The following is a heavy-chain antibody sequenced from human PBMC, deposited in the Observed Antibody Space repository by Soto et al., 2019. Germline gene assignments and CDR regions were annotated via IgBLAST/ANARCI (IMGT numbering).Heavy chain of an antibody. CDR2: ISGSGGST. Sequence: EVQLLESGGGLVQPGGSLRLSCAASGFTFSSYAMSWVRQAPGKGLEWVSAISGSGGSTYYAVSVKGRYTISRDNSKNTVYQHMNSVSPENAGVYYCEKGHNGDYTDYWGQGTLVTVSS. D-gene: IGHD4-17*01. CDR1: GFTFSSYA. V-gene: IGHV3-23*01. CDR3: EKGHNGDYTDY. J-gene: IGHJ4*02.